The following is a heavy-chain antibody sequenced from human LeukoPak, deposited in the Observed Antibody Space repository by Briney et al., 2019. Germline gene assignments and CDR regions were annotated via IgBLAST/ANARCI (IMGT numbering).Heavy chain of an antibody. V-gene: IGHV3-66*02. CDR3: GREPVRGVLDY. CDR1: GFTVSSNY. D-gene: IGHD3-10*02. Sequence: GGSLRLSCAASGFTVSSNYMSWVRQAPGKGLEWVSVIYSGGSTYYADSVKGRFTISRDNSKNTLYLQMNRLRGEDTAVYYCGREPVRGVLDYWRQGTLVTVSS. J-gene: IGHJ4*02. CDR2: IYSGGST.